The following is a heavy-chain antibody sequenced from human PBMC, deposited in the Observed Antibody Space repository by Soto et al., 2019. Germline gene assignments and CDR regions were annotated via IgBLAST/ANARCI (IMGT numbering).Heavy chain of an antibody. CDR1: GGSISSYY. D-gene: IGHD1-26*01. Sequence: QVQLQESGPGLVKPSETLSLTCTGSGGSISSYYWSWIRQPPGKGLEWIGYIYYSGSTNYNPSLKSRVTISVDTSKNQFSLKLSSVTAADPAVYYCARECRSYYYYSYMDVWGKGTTVTVSS. J-gene: IGHJ6*03. V-gene: IGHV4-59*01. CDR3: ARECRSYYYYSYMDV. CDR2: IYYSGST.